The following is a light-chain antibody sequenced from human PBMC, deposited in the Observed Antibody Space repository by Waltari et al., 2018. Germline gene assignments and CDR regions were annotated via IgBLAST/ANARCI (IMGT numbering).Light chain of an antibody. CDR1: SSNVGPYKN. CDR2: DVY. Sequence: QSALTQPRSVSGSPGQSVTLSCTGTSSNVGPYKNVSWYQQHPDKAPRLIIHDVYKRPSGVPDRFSGSKSGNTASLTISGLQAEDEADYYCCSYAGSYTYVFGSVTEVTVL. CDR3: CSYAGSYTYV. J-gene: IGLJ1*01. V-gene: IGLV2-11*01.